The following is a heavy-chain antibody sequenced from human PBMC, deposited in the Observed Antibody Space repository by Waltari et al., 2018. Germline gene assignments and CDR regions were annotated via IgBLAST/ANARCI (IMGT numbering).Heavy chain of an antibody. J-gene: IGHJ6*03. CDR2: ISPSLGIA. CDR1: GGTFSSYA. CDR3: ARGVATLDHYYYYMDV. D-gene: IGHD5-12*01. V-gene: IGHV1-69*10. Sequence: QVQLVQSGAEVKKPGSSVKVSCKASGGTFSSYAISWVRQAPGQGLEWMGGISPSLGIANYAQKFQGRVTITADKSTSTAYMELSSLRSEDTAVYYCARGVATLDHYYYYMDVWGKGTTVTVSS.